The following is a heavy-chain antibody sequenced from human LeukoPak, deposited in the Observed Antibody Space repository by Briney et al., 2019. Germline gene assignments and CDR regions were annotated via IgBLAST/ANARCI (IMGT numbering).Heavy chain of an antibody. J-gene: IGHJ4*02. CDR1: GFTFSDAA. D-gene: IGHD2-2*01. CDR2: IRSKADSYAT. CDR3: TRLEGDCTTSSCSDY. V-gene: IGHV3-73*01. Sequence: GGSLRLSCAASGFTFSDAAMHWVRQASGKGLEWVGRIRSKADSYATAYAASVKGRFTIPRDDSKNTAFLQMNSLETEDAAVYYCTRLEGDCTTSSCSDYWGQGTLVTVSS.